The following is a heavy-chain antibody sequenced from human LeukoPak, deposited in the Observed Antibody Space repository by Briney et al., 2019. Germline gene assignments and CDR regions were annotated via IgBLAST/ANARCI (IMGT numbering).Heavy chain of an antibody. CDR3: AGHCSSTSCPRGDDAFDI. CDR2: IYSGGST. D-gene: IGHD2-2*01. V-gene: IGHV3-53*01. J-gene: IGHJ3*02. CDR1: GFTVSSNY. Sequence: GGSLRLSCAASGFTVSSNYMSWVRQAPGKGLEWVSVIYSGGSTYYADSVKGRFTIARDNSKNTLYIQMNSLRAEDTAVYYCAGHCSSTSCPRGDDAFDIWGQGTMVTVSS.